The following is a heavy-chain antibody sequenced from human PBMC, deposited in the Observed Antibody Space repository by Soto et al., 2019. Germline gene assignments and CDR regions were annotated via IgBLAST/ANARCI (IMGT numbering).Heavy chain of an antibody. CDR1: GFPFTSSA. V-gene: IGHV1-58*01. D-gene: IGHD5-12*01. CDR2: IVVCSGNT. Sequence: VKGSCKASGFPFTSSAWRLVRQARGQRLEWIGWIVVCSGNTNYAQKFQERVTITRDMSTSTAYMELSSLRSEDTAVYYCAASKIRTNIVAGYWAQGTLVTVSS. J-gene: IGHJ4*02. CDR3: AASKIRTNIVAGY.